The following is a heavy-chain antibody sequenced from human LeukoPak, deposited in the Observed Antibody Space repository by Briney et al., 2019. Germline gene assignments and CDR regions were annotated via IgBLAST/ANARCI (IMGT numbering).Heavy chain of an antibody. J-gene: IGHJ6*03. CDR2: ISSSGSTI. CDR3: AREGCSGGSCYPTYYYYMDV. V-gene: IGHV3-48*03. Sequence: GGSLRLSCAASGFTFSSYEMNWVRQAPGKGLEWVSYISSSGSTIYYADSAKGRFTISRDNAKNSLYLQMNSLRAEDTAVYYCAREGCSGGSCYPTYYYYMDVWGKGTTVTVSS. D-gene: IGHD2-15*01. CDR1: GFTFSSYE.